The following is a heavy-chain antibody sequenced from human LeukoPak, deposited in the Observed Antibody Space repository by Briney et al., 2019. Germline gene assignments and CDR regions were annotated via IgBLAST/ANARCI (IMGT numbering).Heavy chain of an antibody. CDR3: ATSPYFGVVSY. CDR2: IYYSGST. J-gene: IGHJ4*02. Sequence: PSETLSLTCTVSGGSLSSNYWNWIRQPPGKPLGWIGNIYYSGSTYYNPSLKSRATISVDRSKNQFSLSLISATAADTAMYYCATSPYFGVVSYWGQGTLVTVSS. D-gene: IGHD3-3*01. V-gene: IGHV4-59*01. CDR1: GGSLSSNY.